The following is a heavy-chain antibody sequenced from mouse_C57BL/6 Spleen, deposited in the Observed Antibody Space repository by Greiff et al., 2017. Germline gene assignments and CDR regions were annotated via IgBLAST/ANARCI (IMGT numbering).Heavy chain of an antibody. CDR2: IYPGDGDT. CDR1: GYAFRSSW. D-gene: IGHD1-1*01. Sequence: QVQLQQSGPELVKPGASVKISCKASGYAFRSSWMNWVKQRPGKGLEWIGRIYPGDGDTNYNGKFKGKATLTADKSSSTAYMQLSSLTSEDSAVYFCARVTTVDGYAMDYWGQGTSVTVSS. V-gene: IGHV1-82*01. CDR3: ARVTTVDGYAMDY. J-gene: IGHJ4*01.